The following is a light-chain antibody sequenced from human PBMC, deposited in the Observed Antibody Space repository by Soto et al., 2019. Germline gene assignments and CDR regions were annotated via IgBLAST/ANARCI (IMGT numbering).Light chain of an antibody. Sequence: DIVMTQSPDSLAVSLGERATINCKSSQSVLYSSNNKNYLACYQQKPGQPPKLVIYWASTRESGVPDRFSGSGSGTDFTLTISSLQAEDVAVYYCQQYYSTPYTFGQGTKLEIK. CDR3: QQYYSTPYT. V-gene: IGKV4-1*01. J-gene: IGKJ2*01. CDR2: WAS. CDR1: QSVLYSSNNKNY.